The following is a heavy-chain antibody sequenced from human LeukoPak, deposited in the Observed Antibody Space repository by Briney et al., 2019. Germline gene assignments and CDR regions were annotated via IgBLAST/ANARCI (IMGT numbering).Heavy chain of an antibody. CDR3: ATLAPNYYDSSGLDY. CDR1: GYTFTGYY. J-gene: IGHJ4*02. CDR2: INPNSGGT. D-gene: IGHD3-22*01. V-gene: IGHV1-2*02. Sequence: ASVKVSCKASGYTFTGYYMHWVRQAPGQGLEWMGWINPNSGGTNYAQEFQGRVTMTRDTSISTAYMELSRLRSDDTAVYYCATLAPNYYDSSGLDYWGQGTLVTVSS.